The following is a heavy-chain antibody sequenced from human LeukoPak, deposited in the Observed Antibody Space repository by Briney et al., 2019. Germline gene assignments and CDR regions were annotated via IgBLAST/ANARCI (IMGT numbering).Heavy chain of an antibody. J-gene: IGHJ4*02. V-gene: IGHV4-38-2*02. D-gene: IGHD2-15*01. CDR3: ARELGYCSGGSCQPDYFDY. Sequence: SETLSLTCAVSGYSISSCYYWGWIRQPPGKGLEWIGSIYHSGSTYYNPSLKSRVTISVDTSKNQFSLKLSSVTAADTAVYYCARELGYCSGGSCQPDYFDYWGQGTLVTVSS. CDR2: IYHSGST. CDR1: GYSISSCYY.